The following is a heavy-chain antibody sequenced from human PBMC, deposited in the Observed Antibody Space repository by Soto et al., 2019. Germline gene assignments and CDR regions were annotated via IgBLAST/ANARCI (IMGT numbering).Heavy chain of an antibody. V-gene: IGHV1-46*01. CDR2: INPSGGIT. J-gene: IGHJ6*02. CDR3: ARGGPRPLVIYGTDV. D-gene: IGHD6-6*01. Sequence: ASVKVSCKASGYTFSSYYIHWVRQAPGQGLEWMGIINPSGGITSYAQKFQGRVTMTRDTSTRTVYMELSRLRSEDTAVYYCARGGPRPLVIYGTDVWGQGTTVTVSS. CDR1: GYTFSSYY.